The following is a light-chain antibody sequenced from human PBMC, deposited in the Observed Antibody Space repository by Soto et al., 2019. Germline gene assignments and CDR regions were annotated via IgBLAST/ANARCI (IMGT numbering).Light chain of an antibody. CDR3: PQSYSTPWT. CDR1: QSLSNY. CDR2: SAS. V-gene: IGKV1-39*01. Sequence: DIQMTQSPSSLSASVGDRVTITCRASQSLSNYVNGDHQKPGKAPMLLIYSASSLQSGVPSRFSGSGSGTDFTLTISSLQPEDFETYYCPQSYSTPWTFGQGTKVEIK. J-gene: IGKJ1*01.